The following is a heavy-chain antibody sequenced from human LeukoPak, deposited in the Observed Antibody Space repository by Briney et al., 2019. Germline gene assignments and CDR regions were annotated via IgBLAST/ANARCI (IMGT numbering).Heavy chain of an antibody. Sequence: PGGSLRLSCAASGFTFSSYSMNWVRQAPGKGLEWVSSISSSSSYIYYADSVKGRFTISRDNAKNSLYLQMNSLRAEGTAVYYCAREGLGYDILTGYHSLYYFDYWGQGTLVTVSS. CDR1: GFTFSSYS. CDR3: AREGLGYDILTGYHSLYYFDY. J-gene: IGHJ4*02. CDR2: ISSSSSYI. D-gene: IGHD3-9*01. V-gene: IGHV3-21*01.